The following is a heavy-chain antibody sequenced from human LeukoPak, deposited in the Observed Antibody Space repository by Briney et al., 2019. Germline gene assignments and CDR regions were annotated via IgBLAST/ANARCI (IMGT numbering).Heavy chain of an antibody. Sequence: PGGSLRLSCVASGFSLSGYWMYWVRQAPGKGLVWVSRINSDGGSTSYADSVKGRFTISRDNAKNTLYLQMNSLRAEDAAVYYCARDPRSGSSWGQGTLVTVSS. J-gene: IGHJ4*02. CDR3: ARDPRSGSS. CDR1: GFSLSGYW. CDR2: INSDGGST. D-gene: IGHD3-10*01. V-gene: IGHV3-74*01.